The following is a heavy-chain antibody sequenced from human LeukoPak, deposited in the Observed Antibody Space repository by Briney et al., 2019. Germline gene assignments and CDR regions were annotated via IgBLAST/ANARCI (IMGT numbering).Heavy chain of an antibody. CDR2: TIPISTIG. CDR1: GGTFSSFA. D-gene: IGHD3-22*01. J-gene: IGHJ4*02. V-gene: IGHV1-69*04. Sequence: SVKVSCKASGGTFSSFAIGWVRQAPGQGLEWMGRTIPISTIGNYAQKFQGRLTITADKSTSTAYMELSSLRSEDSAFYYCARERYHSSNYYYGQAFDIWGQGTLVTVSS. CDR3: ARERYHSSNYYYGQAFDI.